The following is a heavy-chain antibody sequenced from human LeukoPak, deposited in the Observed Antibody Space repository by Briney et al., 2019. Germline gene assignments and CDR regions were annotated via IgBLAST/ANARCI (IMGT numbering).Heavy chain of an antibody. CDR1: GDSITSDDYA. D-gene: IGHD3-10*01. Sequence: SETLSLTCAVSGDSITSDDYAWTWIRQPPGKGLEWIGYMYPTRGTFYNPSLRSRLTISIDRSENQFSLRLSSVTAADTAIYYCARHGWGSYRFDPWGQGTLVTVSA. V-gene: IGHV4-30-2*01. CDR3: ARHGWGSYRFDP. CDR2: MYPTRGT. J-gene: IGHJ5*02.